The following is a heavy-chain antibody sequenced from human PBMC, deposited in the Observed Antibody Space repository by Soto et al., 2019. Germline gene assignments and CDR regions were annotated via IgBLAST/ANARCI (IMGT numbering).Heavy chain of an antibody. CDR1: GGSISSPNFY. CDR3: ARGQVVAAQD. CDR2: IYYNGTT. Sequence: PSETLSLTCTVSGGSISSPNFYWSLIRRHPGKGLEWIGHIYYNGTTYYNPTLKSRVSISVDRSKNQFSLKLSSVTAADTAVYYCARGQVVAAQDWGQGTLVTVSS. J-gene: IGHJ4*02. D-gene: IGHD2-15*01. V-gene: IGHV4-30-4*08.